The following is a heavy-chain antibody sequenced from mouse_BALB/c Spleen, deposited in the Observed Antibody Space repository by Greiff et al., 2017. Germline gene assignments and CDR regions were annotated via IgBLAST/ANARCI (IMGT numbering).Heavy chain of an antibody. CDR2: IWAGGST. CDR1: GFSLTSYG. Sequence: VQGVESGPGLVAPSQSLSITCTVSGFSLTSYGVHWVRQPPGKGLEWLGVIWAGGSTNYNSALMSRLSISKDNSKSQVFLKMNSLQTDDTAMYYCAREDGFSWFAYWGQGTLVTVSA. J-gene: IGHJ3*01. CDR3: AREDGFSWFAY. D-gene: IGHD2-3*01. V-gene: IGHV2-9*02.